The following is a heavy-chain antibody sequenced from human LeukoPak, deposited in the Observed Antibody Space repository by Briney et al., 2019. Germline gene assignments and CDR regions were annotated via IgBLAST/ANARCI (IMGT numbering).Heavy chain of an antibody. CDR1: GGSISSSSYY. Sequence: PSETLSLTRTVSGGSISSSSYYWGWIRQPPGKGLEWIGSIYYSGSTYYNPSLKSRVTISVDTSKNQFSLKLSSVTAADTAVYYCARRLGYSSGWYPSWGAFGIWGQGTMVTVSS. J-gene: IGHJ3*02. V-gene: IGHV4-39*01. D-gene: IGHD6-19*01. CDR2: IYYSGST. CDR3: ARRLGYSSGWYPSWGAFGI.